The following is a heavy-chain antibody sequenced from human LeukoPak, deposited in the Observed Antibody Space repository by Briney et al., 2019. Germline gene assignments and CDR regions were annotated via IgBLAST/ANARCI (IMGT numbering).Heavy chain of an antibody. J-gene: IGHJ4*02. Sequence: GESLKISCKGSGYSFTSYWINWVRQMPGKGLEWMGRIDPSDSYTNYSPSFQGHVTISTDKSISTAYLQWSSLKASDTAMYYCATPMDTSIVTGYYWGQGTLVTVSS. D-gene: IGHD5-18*01. V-gene: IGHV5-10-1*01. CDR2: IDPSDSYT. CDR3: ATPMDTSIVTGYY. CDR1: GYSFTSYW.